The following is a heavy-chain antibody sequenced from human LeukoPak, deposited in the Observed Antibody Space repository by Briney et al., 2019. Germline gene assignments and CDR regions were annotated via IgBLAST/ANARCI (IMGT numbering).Heavy chain of an antibody. Sequence: GGSLRLSCAASGFTLSSYAMSWVRQAPGKGLEWVSTVTGSGRITYYADSVKGRFTISRDNSKNTLYLQMNSLRVEDTAIYYCARGLTGYYNPSDYWGQGTLVTVSS. CDR2: VTGSGRIT. V-gene: IGHV3-23*01. CDR3: ARGLTGYYNPSDY. D-gene: IGHD3-9*01. CDR1: GFTLSSYA. J-gene: IGHJ4*02.